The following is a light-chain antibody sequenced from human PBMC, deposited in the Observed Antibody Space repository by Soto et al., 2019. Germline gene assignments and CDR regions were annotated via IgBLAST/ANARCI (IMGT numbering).Light chain of an antibody. CDR2: GAS. CDR3: QQYRGWPRT. CDR1: QSIGSN. Sequence: EIVMTQSPATLAVAPGERATLSCRASQSIGSNLAWYQQKPGQAPRLLIYGASTRATDMPGRFRGSGAGAEFTLTISSLQSEDSAVYYCQQYRGWPRTFGQGTKVDIK. V-gene: IGKV3-15*01. J-gene: IGKJ1*01.